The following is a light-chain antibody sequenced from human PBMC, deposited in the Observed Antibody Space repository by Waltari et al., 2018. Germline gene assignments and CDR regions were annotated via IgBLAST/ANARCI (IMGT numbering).Light chain of an antibody. V-gene: IGLV2-11*01. Sequence: QSALTQPRSVSGSPGQSVTISCTGTSSDVGAYNHVSWYQHHPDKVPKLMIYDVSKRPSGVPDRFSGSTSGNTASLTISGLQAEDEADYYCCSYSGSFTWVFGGGTKLTVL. CDR2: DVS. CDR1: SSDVGAYNH. J-gene: IGLJ3*02. CDR3: CSYSGSFTWV.